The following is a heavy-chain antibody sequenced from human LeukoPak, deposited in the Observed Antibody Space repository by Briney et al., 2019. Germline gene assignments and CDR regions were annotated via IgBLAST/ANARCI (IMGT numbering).Heavy chain of an antibody. CDR1: GFTFSSYW. D-gene: IGHD6-13*01. Sequence: PGGSLRLSCAASGFTFSSYWMHWVRQAPGKGLVWVSRIKSDGSSTSYADSMKGRFTISRDNVKNTLYLQMNSLRAEHTAVYYCARDGSSWSNWLDPWGQGTLVTVSS. V-gene: IGHV3-74*01. CDR2: IKSDGSST. J-gene: IGHJ5*02. CDR3: ARDGSSWSNWLDP.